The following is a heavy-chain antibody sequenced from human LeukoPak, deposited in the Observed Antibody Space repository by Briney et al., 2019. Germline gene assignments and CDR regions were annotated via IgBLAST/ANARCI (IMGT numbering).Heavy chain of an antibody. Sequence: GGSLRLSCAASGFTLSSYEMNWVRQAPGKGLEWVSYISSSGSTKSYADSVKGRFTISRDNAKNSLYLQMNSLRAEDTALYYCAKDIHYYGSGSQPYFQHWARAPWSPSPQ. J-gene: IGHJ1*01. CDR2: ISSSGSTK. CDR1: GFTLSSYE. D-gene: IGHD3-10*01. V-gene: IGHV3-48*03. CDR3: AKDIHYYGSGSQPYFQH.